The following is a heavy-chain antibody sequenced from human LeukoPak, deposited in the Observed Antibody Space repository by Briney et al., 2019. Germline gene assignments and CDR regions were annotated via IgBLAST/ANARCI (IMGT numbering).Heavy chain of an antibody. J-gene: IGHJ4*02. CDR1: GFTFSRYA. D-gene: IGHD6-19*01. Sequence: PGGSLRLSCAASGFTFSRYAMSWGRHAPGKGLEWVSAISGSGVSTYYADAVKGRFTISRDNSKNTLYLKMNSLSAEATAVYYCANLYPGIAVAGTVDYWGQGTLVTVSS. V-gene: IGHV3-23*01. CDR3: ANLYPGIAVAGTVDY. CDR2: ISGSGVST.